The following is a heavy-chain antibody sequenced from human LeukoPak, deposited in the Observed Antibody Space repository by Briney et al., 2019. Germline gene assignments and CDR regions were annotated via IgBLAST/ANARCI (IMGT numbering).Heavy chain of an antibody. CDR1: GGSISSHY. J-gene: IGHJ3*02. CDR2: ISYIGST. V-gene: IGHV4-59*11. Sequence: SETLSLTCTVSGGSISSHYWTWIRQPPGKGLEWIGYISYIGSTNYNPSLKSRVTISIDTSRNQFSLRLSSVTAADTAVYYCARDLVTVTKGFDIWGQGTMVSASS. CDR3: ARDLVTVTKGFDI. D-gene: IGHD4-17*01.